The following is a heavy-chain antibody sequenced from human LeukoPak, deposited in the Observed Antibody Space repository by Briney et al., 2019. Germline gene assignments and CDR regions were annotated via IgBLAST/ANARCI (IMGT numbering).Heavy chain of an antibody. CDR2: ISSSSSYI. CDR3: ARAYVVVPAALDY. CDR1: GFTFSSYS. V-gene: IGHV3-21*01. J-gene: IGHJ4*02. D-gene: IGHD2-2*01. Sequence: GGSLRLSCAAYGFTFSSYSMNWVRQAPGKGLEWVSSISSSSSYIYYADSLTGRFTISRHNANYSLYLQMTSLRAEDTAVYNCARAYVVVPAALDYWGQGTLVTVSS.